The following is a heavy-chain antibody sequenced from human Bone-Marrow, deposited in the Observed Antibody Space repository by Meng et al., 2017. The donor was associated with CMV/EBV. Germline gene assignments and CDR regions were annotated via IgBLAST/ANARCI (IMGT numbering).Heavy chain of an antibody. CDR3: AKSRGNGNLPYYCYGMEV. CDR2: INHSGST. CDR1: GGSFSGYY. J-gene: IGHJ6*02. V-gene: IGHV4-34*01. Sequence: SETLSLTCAVYGGSFSGYYWSWIRQPPGKGLEWIGEINHSGSTNYNPSLKSRVTISVDTSTNQFSLKLSSVTAADTAVYYCAKSRGNGNLPYYCYGMEVWGQGTTVTVSS. D-gene: IGHD1-1*01.